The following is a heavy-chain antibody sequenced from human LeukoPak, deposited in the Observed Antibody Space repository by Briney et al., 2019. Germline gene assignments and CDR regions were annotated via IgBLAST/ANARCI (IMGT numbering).Heavy chain of an antibody. J-gene: IGHJ4*02. D-gene: IGHD3-22*01. V-gene: IGHV1-46*01. CDR3: ARDLYVDYYDSSGYDVDTTTQGFDY. CDR1: GYTFTGYY. CDR2: INPSGGST. Sequence: GASVKVSCKASGYTFTGYYIHWARQAPGQGLEWMGIINPSGGSTSYAQKFQGRVTMTRDTSTSTVYMELSSLRSEDTAVYYCARDLYVDYYDSSGYDVDTTTQGFDYWGQGTLVTVSS.